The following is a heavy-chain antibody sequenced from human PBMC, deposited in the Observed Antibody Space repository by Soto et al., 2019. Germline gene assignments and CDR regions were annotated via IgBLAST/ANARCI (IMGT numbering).Heavy chain of an antibody. D-gene: IGHD4-17*01. CDR1: GGSISSSSYY. V-gene: IGHV4-39*01. J-gene: IGHJ2*01. Sequence: SETLSLTCTVSGGSISSSSYYWGWIRQPPGKGLEWVGSIYYSGSTYYNPSLKSRVTISVDTSKNQFSLKLSSVTAADTAVYYCARTDYGYYVLFQDWYFDLWGRGTLVTVSS. CDR3: ARTDYGYYVLFQDWYFDL. CDR2: IYYSGST.